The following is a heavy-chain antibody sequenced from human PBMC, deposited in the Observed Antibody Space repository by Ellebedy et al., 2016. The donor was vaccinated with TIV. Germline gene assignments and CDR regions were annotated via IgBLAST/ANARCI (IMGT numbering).Heavy chain of an antibody. Sequence: MPGGSLRLSCTVTGCSISTNYWSWIRQSPGKGLEWIGYMYYSGISTYNPSLKSRVTMSIDSSTNIFSLKLKSVTAADTAVYYCAGGPDGGYDYLPFDFWGLGTLVTVSS. J-gene: IGHJ4*01. CDR1: GCSISTNY. CDR2: MYYSGIS. V-gene: IGHV4-59*01. D-gene: IGHD5-12*01. CDR3: AGGPDGGYDYLPFDF.